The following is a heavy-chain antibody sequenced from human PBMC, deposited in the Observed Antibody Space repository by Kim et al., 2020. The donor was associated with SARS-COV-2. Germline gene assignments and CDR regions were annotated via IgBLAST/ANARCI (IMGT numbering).Heavy chain of an antibody. J-gene: IGHJ3*02. V-gene: IGHV5-51*01. CDR2: LSPTDSDT. D-gene: IGHD2-15*01. Sequence: GESLKISCEGSGYDFTSYWIGWVRQRPGKGLEWMGILSPTDSDTRYSPSFQGQVTFSADKSISTAYLQWISLKASDTAMYYCARRACSGLKYAAFDIWGQGTVVTVSS. CDR3: ARRACSGLKYAAFDI. CDR1: GYDFTSYW.